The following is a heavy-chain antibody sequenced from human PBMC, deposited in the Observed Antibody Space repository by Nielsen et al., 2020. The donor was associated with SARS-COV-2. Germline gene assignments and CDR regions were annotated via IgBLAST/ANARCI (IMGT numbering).Heavy chain of an antibody. CDR2: ISSSSSYI. V-gene: IGHV3-21*01. Sequence: GESLKISCAASGFTFSSYSMNWVRQAPGKGLEWVSSISSSSSYIYYADSVKGRFTISRDNAKNSLYLQMNSLRAEDTAVYYCARGLVDIVATISIYYYGMDVWGQGTTVTVSS. CDR1: GFTFSSYS. D-gene: IGHD5-12*01. J-gene: IGHJ6*02. CDR3: ARGLVDIVATISIYYYGMDV.